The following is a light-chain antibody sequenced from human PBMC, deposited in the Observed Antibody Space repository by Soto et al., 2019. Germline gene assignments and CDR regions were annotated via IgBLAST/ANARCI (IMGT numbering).Light chain of an antibody. J-gene: IGKJ2*01. CDR2: DAS. Sequence: AIQLTQSPSSLSASVGDRVTITCRASQGVSSALAWYQQRPGRAPKLLIHDASSLASGVPSRFSGSGSGTDFTLTINCLQPEDFATYYCLHFNTSMYTFGQGTKLEIK. CDR3: LHFNTSMYT. V-gene: IGKV1-13*02. CDR1: QGVSSA.